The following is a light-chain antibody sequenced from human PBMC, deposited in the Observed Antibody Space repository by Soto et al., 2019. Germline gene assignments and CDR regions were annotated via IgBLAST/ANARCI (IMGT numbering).Light chain of an antibody. V-gene: IGLV2-14*01. CDR3: SSYTSSSSDV. CDR1: SSDVGGYAY. Sequence: QSVLTQPASVSGSPGQSITISCTGTSSDVGGYAYVSWYQHHPANTPKLTIYEASNRPSGVSNPFSGSKSGRTASLTISGLQTEDETKYYCSSYTSSSSDVFGTGTKLTV. CDR2: EAS. J-gene: IGLJ1*01.